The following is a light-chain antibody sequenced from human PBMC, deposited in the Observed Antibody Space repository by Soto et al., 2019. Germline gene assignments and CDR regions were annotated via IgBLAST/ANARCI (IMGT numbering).Light chain of an antibody. CDR1: SSDVGGYNS. CDR3: SSYAGRLV. CDR2: EVS. J-gene: IGLJ2*01. Sequence: QSVLTQPPSASGSPGQLVTISCTGTSSDVGGYNSVSWYQQHPGKAPRLMIYEVSKRPSGVPDRFSGSKSGSTASLTVSGLQAEDEADYYCSSYAGRLVFGGGTKLTVL. V-gene: IGLV2-8*01.